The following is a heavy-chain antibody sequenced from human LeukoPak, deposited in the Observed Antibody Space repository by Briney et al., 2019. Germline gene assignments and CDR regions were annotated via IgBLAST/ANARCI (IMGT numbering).Heavy chain of an antibody. CDR1: GFTFSSYA. V-gene: IGHV3-66*01. D-gene: IGHD1-26*01. CDR2: IYSGGST. CDR3: ARDGYRATYFDY. J-gene: IGHJ4*02. Sequence: GGSLRLSCAASGFTFSSYAMHWVRQAPGKGLEWVSVIYSGGSTYYADSVKGRFTISRDNSKNTLYLQMNSLRAEDTAVYYCARDGYRATYFDYWGQGTLVTVSS.